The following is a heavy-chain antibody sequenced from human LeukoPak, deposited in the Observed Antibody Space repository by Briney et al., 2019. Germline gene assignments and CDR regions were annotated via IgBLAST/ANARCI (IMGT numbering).Heavy chain of an antibody. CDR1: GGSFSGYY. CDR2: INHSGST. D-gene: IGHD2-8*01. V-gene: IGHV4-34*01. J-gene: IGHJ1*01. Sequence: PSETLSLTXAVYGGSFSGYYWSWIRQPPGKGLEWSGEINHSGSTNYNPSLKSRVTISVDTSKNQFSLKLSSVTAADTAVYYCARNGFRFLVAEYFQHWGQGTLVTVSS. CDR3: ARNGFRFLVAEYFQH.